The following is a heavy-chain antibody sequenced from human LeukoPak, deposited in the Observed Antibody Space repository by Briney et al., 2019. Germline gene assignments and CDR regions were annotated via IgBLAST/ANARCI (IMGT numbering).Heavy chain of an antibody. CDR2: ISWNSGSI. Sequence: GGSLRLSCATSGFTFDDFGMAWVRQVPGKGLEWVSGISWNSGSIGYADSVKGRFTISRDNAKNSLYLQMNSLRAEDTALYYCAKDKQQLVPGAFDIWGQGTMVTVSS. J-gene: IGHJ3*02. CDR1: GFTFDDFG. V-gene: IGHV3-9*01. CDR3: AKDKQQLVPGAFDI. D-gene: IGHD6-13*01.